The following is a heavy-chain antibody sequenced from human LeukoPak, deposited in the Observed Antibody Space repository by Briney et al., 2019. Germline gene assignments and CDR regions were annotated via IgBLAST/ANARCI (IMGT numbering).Heavy chain of an antibody. CDR3: ARLTSWFDP. CDR1: GDSVSSTSYY. J-gene: IGHJ5*02. Sequence: SETLSLTCTVSGDSVSSTSYYWGWIRQPPGKGLEWIGSVYYSGSTYYNPSLKSRVTISVDTSKNQFSLKLSSVTAADTAVYYCARLTSWFDPWGQGTLVTVSS. D-gene: IGHD3-3*01. CDR2: VYYSGST. V-gene: IGHV4-39*07.